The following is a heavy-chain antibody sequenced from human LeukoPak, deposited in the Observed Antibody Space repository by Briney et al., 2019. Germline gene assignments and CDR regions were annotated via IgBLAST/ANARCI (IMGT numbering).Heavy chain of an antibody. CDR2: IYHTGDT. CDR1: GGSMRDYF. V-gene: IGHV4-59*01. J-gene: IGHJ5*02. CDR3: AGLSAYDAGFDP. Sequence: SETLSLTCTVSGGSMRDYFWTWIRQPPGKGLEWIGQIYHTGDTDYSPSLKSRLTMSLDMSKSHFSLKLNSVTAADTAVYYCAGLSAYDAGFDPWGQGALVSVSS. D-gene: IGHD5-12*01.